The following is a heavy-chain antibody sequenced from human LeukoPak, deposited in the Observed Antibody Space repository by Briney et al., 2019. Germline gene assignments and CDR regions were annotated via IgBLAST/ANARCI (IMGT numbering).Heavy chain of an antibody. CDR2: IYYSGST. Sequence: SETLSLTCTASGGSISSYYWSWIRQPPGKGLEWIGYIYYSGSTNYNPSLKSRVTISVDTSKNQFSLKLSSVTAADTAVYYCARVSLWYMRGGDPDGGYYYYYYMDVWGKGTTVTVSS. CDR1: GGSISSYY. V-gene: IGHV4-59*01. D-gene: IGHD2-21*02. J-gene: IGHJ6*03. CDR3: ARVSLWYMRGGDPDGGYYYYYYMDV.